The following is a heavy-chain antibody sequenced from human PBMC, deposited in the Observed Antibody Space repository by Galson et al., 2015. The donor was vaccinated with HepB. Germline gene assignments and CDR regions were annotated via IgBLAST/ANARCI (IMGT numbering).Heavy chain of an antibody. J-gene: IGHJ3*02. CDR3: AINMLTGDLFDAFDI. V-gene: IGHV3-21*01. CDR1: GFTFSSYS. D-gene: IGHD7-27*01. CDR2: ISSSSSYI. Sequence: SLRLSCAASGFTFSSYSMNWVRQAPGKGLEWVSSISSSSSYIYYVDSVKGRFTISRDNAKNSLYLQMNSLRAEDTAAYYCAINMLTGDLFDAFDIWGQGTMVTVSS.